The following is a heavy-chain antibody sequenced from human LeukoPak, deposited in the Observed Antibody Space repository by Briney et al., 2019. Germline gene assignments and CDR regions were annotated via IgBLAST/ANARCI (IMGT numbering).Heavy chain of an antibody. CDR1: GSTFSSYA. J-gene: IGHJ6*02. D-gene: IGHD3-22*01. CDR3: ARPMTPNYYYYGMDV. CDR2: IIPILGIA. V-gene: IGHV1-69*04. Sequence: ASVKVSCKASGSTFSSYAISWVRQAPGQGLEWMGRIIPILGIANYAQKFQGRVTITADKSTSTAYMELSSLRSEDTAVYYCARPMTPNYYYYGMDVWGQGTTVTVSS.